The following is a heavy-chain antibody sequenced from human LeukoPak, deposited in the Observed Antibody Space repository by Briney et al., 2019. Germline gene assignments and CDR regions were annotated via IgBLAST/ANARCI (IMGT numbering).Heavy chain of an antibody. CDR1: GGSISGYY. D-gene: IGHD5-12*01. J-gene: IGHJ4*02. CDR3: ARMGGYSGYATH. V-gene: IGHV4-59*08. Sequence: SETLSLTCTVSGGSISGYYWSWIRQPPGKGLEWVGYSYYSGSTNYNPSLTSRVTISVDTSKNQFSLKLSSVTAADTAVYYCARMGGYSGYATHWGQGTLVTVSS. CDR2: SYYSGST.